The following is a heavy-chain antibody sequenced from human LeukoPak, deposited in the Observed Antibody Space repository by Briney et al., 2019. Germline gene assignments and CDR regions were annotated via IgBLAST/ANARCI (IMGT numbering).Heavy chain of an antibody. CDR3: AREGSGRTAYNDGLDV. CDR2: IRSGGST. Sequence: EGSLRLSCAASGFTVSSSYMTWVRQAPGKGLEWVSVIRSGGSTVYADSVKGRFTISRDNSKNTLYLQLNSLRAEDTAVYYCAREGSGRTAYNDGLDVWGQRTMVTVSS. D-gene: IGHD3-10*01. V-gene: IGHV3-53*01. CDR1: GFTVSSSY. J-gene: IGHJ3*01.